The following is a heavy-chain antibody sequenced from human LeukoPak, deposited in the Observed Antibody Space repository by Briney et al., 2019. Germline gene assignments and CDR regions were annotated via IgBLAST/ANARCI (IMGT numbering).Heavy chain of an antibody. CDR1: GGSFSGYY. V-gene: IGHV4-34*01. CDR3: ASSLWFGELLS. D-gene: IGHD3-10*01. J-gene: IGHJ4*02. CDR2: INHSGST. Sequence: SETLSLTCAVYGGSFSGYYWSWIRQPPGKGLEWVGEINHSGSTNYNPSLKSRVTISVDTSKNQFSLKLSSVTAADTAVYYCASSLWFGELLSWGQGTLVTVSS.